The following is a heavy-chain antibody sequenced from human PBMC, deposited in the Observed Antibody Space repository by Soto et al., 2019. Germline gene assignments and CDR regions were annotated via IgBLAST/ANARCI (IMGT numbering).Heavy chain of an antibody. CDR1: GFTFSSYA. CDR3: ARVDDYYDSSGGPDY. D-gene: IGHD3-22*01. J-gene: IGHJ4*02. V-gene: IGHV3-30-3*01. CDR2: ISYDGSNK. Sequence: SLRLSCAASGFTFSSYAMHWVRQAPGKGLEWVAVISYDGSNKYYADSVKGRFTISRDNSKNTLYLQMNSLRAEDTAVYYCARVDDYYDSSGGPDYWGQGTLVTVSS.